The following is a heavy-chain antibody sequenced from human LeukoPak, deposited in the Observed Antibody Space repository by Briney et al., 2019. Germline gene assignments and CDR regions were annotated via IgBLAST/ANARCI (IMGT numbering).Heavy chain of an antibody. CDR2: ISGSGGST. J-gene: IGHJ4*02. CDR1: GFTFSSYA. CDR3: AKDAGGGYYGSGNPVDY. Sequence: GGSLRLSCAASGFTFSSYAMSWVRQAPGKGLEWVSAISGSGGSTYYADSVKGGFTISRDNSKNTLYLQMNSLRAEDTAVYYCAKDAGGGYYGSGNPVDYWGQGTLVTVSS. D-gene: IGHD3-10*01. V-gene: IGHV3-23*01.